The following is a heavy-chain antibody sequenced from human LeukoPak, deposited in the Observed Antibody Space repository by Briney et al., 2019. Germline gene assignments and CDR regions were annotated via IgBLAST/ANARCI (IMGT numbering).Heavy chain of an antibody. CDR3: ARGRDSAFDI. CDR2: IYYSGST. V-gene: IGHV4-59*01. Sequence: SETLSLTCTVSGGSISSYYWSWIRQPPGKGLEWIGYIYYSGSTNYNPSLKSRVTISVDTSKNQFSLKLSSVTAADTAVYYCARGRDSAFDIWGQGTMVTVSS. CDR1: GGSISSYY. D-gene: IGHD2-15*01. J-gene: IGHJ3*02.